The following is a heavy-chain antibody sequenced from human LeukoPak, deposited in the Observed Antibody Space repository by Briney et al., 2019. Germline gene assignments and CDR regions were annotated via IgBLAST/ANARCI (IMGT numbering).Heavy chain of an antibody. V-gene: IGHV3-30*18. Sequence: PGGSLRLSCEASGFIFSSYSMNWVRQAPGKGLEWVAVISYDGSNKYYADSVKGRFTISRDNSKNTLYLQMNSLRAEDTAVYYCAKAPYGGNPYSWFDPWGQGTLVTVSS. CDR3: AKAPYGGNPYSWFDP. CDR1: GFIFSSYS. CDR2: ISYDGSNK. J-gene: IGHJ5*02. D-gene: IGHD4-23*01.